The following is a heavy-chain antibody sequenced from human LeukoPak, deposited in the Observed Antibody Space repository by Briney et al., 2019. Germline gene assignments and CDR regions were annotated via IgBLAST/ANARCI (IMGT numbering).Heavy chain of an antibody. CDR2: INHSGST. CDR3: ARGPRSVRPVRFDY. J-gene: IGHJ4*02. CDR1: GGSFSGYY. V-gene: IGHV4-34*01. D-gene: IGHD3-22*01. Sequence: SETLSLTCAVYGGSFSGYYWSWIRQPPGKGLEWIGEINHSGSTNYNPSLKSRVTISVDTSKNQFSLKLSSVTAADTAVYYCARGPRSVRPVRFDYWGQGTLVSVSS.